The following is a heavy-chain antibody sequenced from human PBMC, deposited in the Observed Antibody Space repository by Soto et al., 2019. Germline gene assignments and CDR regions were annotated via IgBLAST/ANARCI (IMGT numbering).Heavy chain of an antibody. CDR1: GFSFSDYW. J-gene: IGHJ4*02. CDR3: AKDYCLSISCYVFDY. Sequence: GGSLRLSCAASGFSFSDYWMHWVRQAPGKGPLWVSRINRDGSYASYADSVKGRFTISRDNAKNTLYLQMDSLRAEDTAVYYCAKDYCLSISCYVFDYWGQGALVTVSS. D-gene: IGHD2-2*01. V-gene: IGHV3-74*01. CDR2: INRDGSYA.